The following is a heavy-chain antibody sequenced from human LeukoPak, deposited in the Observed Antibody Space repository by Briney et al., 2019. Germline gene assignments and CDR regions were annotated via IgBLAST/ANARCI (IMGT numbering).Heavy chain of an antibody. CDR3: ARDLGDGYNAFPDY. Sequence: GGSLRLSCAASGFTFRSYSMNWVRQAPGKGLEWVSSISSSSSYIYYAGSVKGRFTISRDNAKNSLYLQMNSLRAEDTAVYYCARDLGDGYNAFPDYWGQGTLVTVSS. J-gene: IGHJ4*02. CDR2: ISSSSSYI. D-gene: IGHD5-24*01. V-gene: IGHV3-21*01. CDR1: GFTFRSYS.